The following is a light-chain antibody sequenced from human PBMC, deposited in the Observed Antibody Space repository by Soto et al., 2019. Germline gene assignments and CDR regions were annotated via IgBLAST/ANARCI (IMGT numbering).Light chain of an antibody. CDR3: QHYNHWLWT. CDR2: DAS. Sequence: EIVMTQSPPTLSVSPGERATLSCRASQSISGNLAWYQQRPGQAPRLLIYDASRRATGIPDRFSGSGSGTEFTLTISSLQSEDSAVYYCQHYNHWLWTFGQGTKVDI. CDR1: QSISGN. J-gene: IGKJ1*01. V-gene: IGKV3D-15*01.